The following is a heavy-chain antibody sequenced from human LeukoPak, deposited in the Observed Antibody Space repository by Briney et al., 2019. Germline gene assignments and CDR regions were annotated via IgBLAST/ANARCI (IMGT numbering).Heavy chain of an antibody. CDR2: IQNIGST. CDR1: GGSINSHY. J-gene: IGHJ5*02. V-gene: IGHV4-59*11. D-gene: IGHD1-14*01. CDR3: ARGYGNWFDT. Sequence: SETLSLTCTVSGGSINSHYWSWVRQPPGKGLEWIGYIQNIGSTNYNPSLKSRVTISIDTSRTQFSLKLSSVTAADTAIYYCARGYGNWFDTWGQGILVTVSS.